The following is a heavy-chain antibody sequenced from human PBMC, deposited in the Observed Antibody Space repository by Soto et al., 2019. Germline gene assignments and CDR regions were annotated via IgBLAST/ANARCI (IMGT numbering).Heavy chain of an antibody. CDR3: ARASSGYYYYYGMDV. J-gene: IGHJ6*02. D-gene: IGHD6-6*01. CDR2: INHSGST. V-gene: IGHV4-34*01. CDR1: GGSFSGYY. Sequence: SETLSLTCAVYGGSFSGYYWGWIRQPPGKGLEWIGEINHSGSTNYNPSLKSRVTISVDTSKNQFSLKLSSVTAADTAVYYCARASSGYYYYYGMDVWGQGTTVTVSS.